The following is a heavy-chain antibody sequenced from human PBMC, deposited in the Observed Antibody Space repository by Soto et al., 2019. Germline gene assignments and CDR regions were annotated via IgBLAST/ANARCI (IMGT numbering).Heavy chain of an antibody. D-gene: IGHD6-6*01. Sequence: QVQLVDSGGGVVQPGKSLRLSCAASGFTFSSYAMHWARQAPCKGLEWVTVISIRGGDEYYAESVRGRFTISRDDSKNTLYLQMDSLRVEDTAVYYCARGTIVARQHLDYWGQGTLVTVSS. V-gene: IGHV3-30*03. CDR2: ISIRGGDE. J-gene: IGHJ4*02. CDR1: GFTFSSYA. CDR3: ARGTIVARQHLDY.